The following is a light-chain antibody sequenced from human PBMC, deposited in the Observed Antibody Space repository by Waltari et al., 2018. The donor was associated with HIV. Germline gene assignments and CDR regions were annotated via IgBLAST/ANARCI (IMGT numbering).Light chain of an antibody. V-gene: IGLV1-44*01. CDR2: SNN. CDR3: AAWDDSLNGPV. J-gene: IGLJ2*01. Sequence: QSVLTQSPSASAPPGQRVIISCSRSSSNIRSHSINWYQQLPGTAPKLLIYSNNERPSGVPDRFSGSKSGTSASLAISGLQSEDEADYHCAAWDDSLNGPVFGGGTKLTVL. CDR1: SSNIRSHS.